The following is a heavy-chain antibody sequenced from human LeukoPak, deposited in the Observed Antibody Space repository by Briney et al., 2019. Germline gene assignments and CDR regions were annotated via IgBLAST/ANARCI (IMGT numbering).Heavy chain of an antibody. J-gene: IGHJ4*02. CDR1: GYTFTGYY. Sequence: ASVKVSCKASGYTFTGYYMHWVRPAPGQGLEWMGWINPNSGGTNYAQKFQGWVTMTRDTSISTAYMELSRLRSDDTAVYYCARPSSGWSPYYFDYWGQGTLVTVSS. D-gene: IGHD6-19*01. CDR3: ARPSSGWSPYYFDY. CDR2: INPNSGGT. V-gene: IGHV1-2*04.